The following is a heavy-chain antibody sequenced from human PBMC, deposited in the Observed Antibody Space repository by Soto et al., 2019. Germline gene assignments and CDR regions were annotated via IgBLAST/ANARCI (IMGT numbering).Heavy chain of an antibody. CDR2: IWYDGSNK. Sequence: PGGSLRLSCAASGFTFSSYGMHWVRQAPGKGLEWVAVIWYDGSNKYYADSVKGRFTISRDNSKNTLYLQMNSLRAEDTAVYYCASTRSYGDYYFDYWGQGTLVTVSS. V-gene: IGHV3-33*01. J-gene: IGHJ4*02. CDR3: ASTRSYGDYYFDY. D-gene: IGHD4-17*01. CDR1: GFTFSSYG.